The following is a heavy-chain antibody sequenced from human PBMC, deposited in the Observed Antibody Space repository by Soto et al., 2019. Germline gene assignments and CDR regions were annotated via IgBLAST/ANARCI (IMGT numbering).Heavy chain of an antibody. CDR1: GGSISSSSYY. V-gene: IGHV4-39*01. CDR2: IYYSGST. J-gene: IGHJ4*02. D-gene: IGHD5-12*01. Sequence: SQTLSLTCTVSGGSISSSSYYWGWIRQPPGKGLEWIGSIYYSGSTYYNPSLKSRVTISVDTSKKQFSLKLSSVTAADTAVYYCARHAYSGYDYFRVRGALDYWGQGTLVTVSS. CDR3: ARHAYSGYDYFRVRGALDY.